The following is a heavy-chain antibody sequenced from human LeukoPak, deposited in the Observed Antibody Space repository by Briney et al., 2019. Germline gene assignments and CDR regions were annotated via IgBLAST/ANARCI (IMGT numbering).Heavy chain of an antibody. V-gene: IGHV4-31*03. CDR3: AGLGETYYYGSGSYHYGMDV. D-gene: IGHD3-10*01. CDR2: IYYSGST. Sequence: SETLSLTCTVSGGSISSGGYYWSWIRQHSGKGLEWIGYIYYSGSTYYNPSLKSRVTISVDTSKNQFSLKLSSVTAADTAVYYCAGLGETYYYGSGSYHYGMDVWGQGTTVTVSS. J-gene: IGHJ6*02. CDR1: GGSISSGGYY.